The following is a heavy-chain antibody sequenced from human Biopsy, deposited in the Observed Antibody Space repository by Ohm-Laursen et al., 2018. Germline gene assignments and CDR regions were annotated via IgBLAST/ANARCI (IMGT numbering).Heavy chain of an antibody. J-gene: IGHJ6*02. Sequence: VSSVKVSCKPSGYTFTAHYVHWVRQAPGQGLEWMGVISPSGATTSFSQKFQGRITMTRDTSTGTVYMDLNSLGSEDTAVYYCARAGVGSDGTDSYYYGMDVWGPGTTVTVSS. CDR1: GYTFTAHY. CDR3: ARAGVGSDGTDSYYYGMDV. V-gene: IGHV1-46*01. CDR2: ISPSGATT. D-gene: IGHD5-24*01.